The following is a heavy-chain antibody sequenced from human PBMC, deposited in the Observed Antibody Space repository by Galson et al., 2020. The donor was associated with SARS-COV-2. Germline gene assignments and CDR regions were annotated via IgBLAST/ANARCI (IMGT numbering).Heavy chain of an antibody. CDR2: TYYRSKWYN. D-gene: IGHD1-20*01. CDR1: GDSVSSNSAA. CDR3: ARALLTGINILYYHGMDV. J-gene: IGHJ6*02. V-gene: IGHV6-1*01. Sequence: SETLSLTCAISGDSVSSNSAAWNWIRQSPSRGLEWLGRTYYRSKWYNDYAVSVKSRITINPDTSKNQFSLQLNSVTPEDTGVYYCARALLTGINILYYHGMDVWGQGTTVTVSS.